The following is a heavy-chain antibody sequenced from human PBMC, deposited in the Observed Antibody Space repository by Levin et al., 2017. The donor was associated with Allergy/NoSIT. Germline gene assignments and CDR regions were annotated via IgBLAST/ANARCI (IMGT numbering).Heavy chain of an antibody. CDR3: AREGTGYSSGWSTKGYYYYMDV. D-gene: IGHD6-19*01. J-gene: IGHJ6*03. CDR2: INTNTGNP. CDR1: GYTFTSYA. Sequence: PGESLKISCKASGYTFTSYAMNWVRQAPGQGLEWMGWINTNTGNPTYAQGFTGRFVFSLDTSVSTSYLQISSLKAEDTAVYYCAREGTGYSSGWSTKGYYYYMDVWGKGTTVTVSS. V-gene: IGHV7-4-1*02.